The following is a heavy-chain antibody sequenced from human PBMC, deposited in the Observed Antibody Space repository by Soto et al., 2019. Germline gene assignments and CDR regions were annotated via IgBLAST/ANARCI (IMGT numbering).Heavy chain of an antibody. Sequence: GGSLRLSCAASGFTVSSNYMSWVRQAPGKGLEWLSVTYSGGTTYYADSVKGRFTISRDNSKNTLYLQMNSLRAEDTAVYYCARIYGDYGNSYFDLWGRGTLVTVSS. CDR2: TYSGGTT. J-gene: IGHJ2*01. CDR1: GFTVSSNY. CDR3: ARIYGDYGNSYFDL. V-gene: IGHV3-53*01. D-gene: IGHD4-17*01.